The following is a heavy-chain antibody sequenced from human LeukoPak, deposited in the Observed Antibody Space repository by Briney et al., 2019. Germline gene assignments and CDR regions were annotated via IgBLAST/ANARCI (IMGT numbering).Heavy chain of an antibody. CDR3: SKERSKVVVVRGFYY. V-gene: IGHV3-30*04. J-gene: IGHJ4*02. CDR2: ISYDGSNK. Sequence: GGSLRLSCAASGFTFSSYAMHWVRQAPGKGLEWVAVISYDGSNKYYADSVKGRFTISRDNSKNTLYLQMNSLRAEDTAVYYPSKERSKVVVVRGFYYWGQGTLVNGSS. CDR1: GFTFSSYA. D-gene: IGHD3-22*01.